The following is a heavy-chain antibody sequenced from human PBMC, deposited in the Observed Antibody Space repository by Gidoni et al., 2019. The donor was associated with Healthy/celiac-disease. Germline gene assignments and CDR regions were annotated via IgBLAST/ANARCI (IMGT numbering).Heavy chain of an antibody. J-gene: IGHJ5*02. V-gene: IGHV4-59*01. CDR2: IYYSGST. D-gene: IGHD2-2*01. CDR1: GGSISRSY. CDR3: AREMVCSSTSCYGAVVWFDP. Sequence: QVQLQESGPGLVKPSETLSLTCTVSGGSISRSYRSWIRQPPGKGLEWIGYIYYSGSTNYNPSLKSRVTISVDTSKNQFSLKLSSVTAADTAVYYCAREMVCSSTSCYGAVVWFDPWGQGTLVTVSS.